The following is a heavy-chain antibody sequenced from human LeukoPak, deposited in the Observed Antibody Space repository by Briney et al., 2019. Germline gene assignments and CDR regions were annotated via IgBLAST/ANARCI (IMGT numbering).Heavy chain of an antibody. CDR3: AKVPSSTSWQGFY. CDR2: IRSKANNYAT. J-gene: IGHJ4*02. CDR1: GFIFSGSA. D-gene: IGHD2-2*01. V-gene: IGHV3-73*01. Sequence: GGSLRLSCAASGFIFSGSAMHWVRQASGKGLEWVGRIRSKANNYATAYAASVKGRFTISRDNSKNTLYLQMNSLRAEDTAVYYCAKVPSSTSWQGFYWGQGTLVTVSS.